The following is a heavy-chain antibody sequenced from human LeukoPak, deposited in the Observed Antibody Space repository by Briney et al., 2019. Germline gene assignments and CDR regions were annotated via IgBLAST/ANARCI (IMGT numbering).Heavy chain of an antibody. V-gene: IGHV3-21*05. CDR2: ISSSSYT. J-gene: IGHJ4*02. Sequence: GGSLRLSCAASGFTFSSYTMSWVRQAPGKGLEWVSYISSSSYTNYADSVKGRFTISRDNSKNTLYLQMNSLRAEDTAVYYCARAYCGGDCYSFDYWGQGTLVTVSS. CDR1: GFTFSSYT. D-gene: IGHD2-21*02. CDR3: ARAYCGGDCYSFDY.